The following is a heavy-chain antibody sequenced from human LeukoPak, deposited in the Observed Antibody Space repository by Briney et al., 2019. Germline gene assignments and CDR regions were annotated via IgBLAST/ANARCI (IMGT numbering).Heavy chain of an antibody. D-gene: IGHD6-19*01. CDR3: ARDRSSGWSEMDGFGY. CDR2: IPNDGSKT. V-gene: IGHV3-30-3*01. CDR1: GFTFSSYA. J-gene: IGHJ4*02. Sequence: GGSLRLSCAASGFTFSSYAMSWVRQAPGKGLEWVAAIPNDGSKTYYADSVKGRFTISRDNSKNTLYLQMNSLRTEDTAVYYCARDRSSGWSEMDGFGYWGQGTLVTVSS.